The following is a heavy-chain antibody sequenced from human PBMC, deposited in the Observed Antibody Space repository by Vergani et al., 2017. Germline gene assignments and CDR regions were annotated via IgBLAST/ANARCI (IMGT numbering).Heavy chain of an antibody. CDR1: GFSFGDSA. J-gene: IGHJ4*02. D-gene: IGHD5-18*01. V-gene: IGHV3-49*04. Sequence: EVQLVESGGGLVPPGRSLRLSCAASGFSFGDSAMTWVRQAPGKGLEWVAFIRNKAYGGTTEYAASVKGRFTISREDSKRLAYLQLSGLKTEDTAVYFCSRGRGYSFGYSDYWGQGTLVTVSS. CDR2: IRNKAYGGTT. CDR3: SRGRGYSFGYSDY.